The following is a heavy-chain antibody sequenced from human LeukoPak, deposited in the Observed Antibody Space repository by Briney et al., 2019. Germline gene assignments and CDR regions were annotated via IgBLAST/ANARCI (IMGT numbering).Heavy chain of an antibody. J-gene: IGHJ4*02. V-gene: IGHV4-59*01. Sequence: PSETLSLTCTVSGGSTSGYYWSWIRQPPGKGLEWIGDIYYSGSTNYNPSLTSRVTMSVDTSKNQFSLKLNSVTAADTAVYYCARDQGLGYSDYWGQGTLVTVSS. CDR1: GGSTSGYY. CDR3: ARDQGLGYSDY. CDR2: IYYSGST. D-gene: IGHD2-15*01.